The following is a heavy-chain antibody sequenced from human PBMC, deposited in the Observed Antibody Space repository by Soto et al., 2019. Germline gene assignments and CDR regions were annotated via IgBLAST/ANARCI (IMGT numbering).Heavy chain of an antibody. Sequence: PGESLKICCHGSGYSFTSYWIGWVRQIPGKVLELMGIIYPGDSDTRYSPSFQGQVTISADKSISTAYLQWGSLKASDTAMYYCQRGQVVPAGMDYFDSWAQGTLDTVSS. CDR2: IYPGDSDT. CDR3: QRGQVVPAGMDYFDS. D-gene: IGHD2-2*01. V-gene: IGHV5-51*01. CDR1: GYSFTSYW. J-gene: IGHJ4*02.